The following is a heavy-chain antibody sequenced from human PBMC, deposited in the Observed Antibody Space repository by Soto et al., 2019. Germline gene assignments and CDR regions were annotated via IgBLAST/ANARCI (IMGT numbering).Heavy chain of an antibody. CDR1: GFTFSSYA. D-gene: IGHD2-15*01. Sequence: GGSLRLSCAASGFTFSSYAMSWVRQAPGKGLEWVSAISGSGGSTYYADSVKGRFTISRDNSKNTLYLQMNSLRAEDTAVYYCAKDGDCSGGSCYSFYYYYGMDVWGQGTTVTVSS. J-gene: IGHJ6*02. V-gene: IGHV3-23*01. CDR2: ISGSGGST. CDR3: AKDGDCSGGSCYSFYYYYGMDV.